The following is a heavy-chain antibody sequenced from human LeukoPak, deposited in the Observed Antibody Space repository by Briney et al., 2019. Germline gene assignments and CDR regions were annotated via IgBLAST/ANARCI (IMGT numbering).Heavy chain of an antibody. D-gene: IGHD6-13*01. CDR1: GESFSGFY. CDR2: INHSGDI. V-gene: IGHV4-34*01. CDR3: ARDNERRLTAAGTAAFDL. J-gene: IGHJ2*01. Sequence: SETLSLTCGVYGESFSGFYWSWIRQTPGKGLQWIGEINHSGDINYNPSLESRVTISVDTSKRQFSLRLSSVTAADTAVYYCARDNERRLTAAGTAAFDLWGRGTLVTVSS.